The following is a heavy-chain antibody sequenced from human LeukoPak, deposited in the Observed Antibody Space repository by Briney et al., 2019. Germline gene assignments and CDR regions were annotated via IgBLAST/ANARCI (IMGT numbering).Heavy chain of an antibody. Sequence: GGSLRLSCAASGFTFSSYAMSWVRQAPGKGLEWVSAISASGGSTYYADSVKGRFTISRDNSKNTLYLQMNSLRAEDTAVYNCAKGYSSGSAYYYYNGMDVWGQGTTVTVSS. CDR3: AKGYSSGSAYYYYNGMDV. D-gene: IGHD6-19*01. CDR1: GFTFSSYA. CDR2: ISASGGST. V-gene: IGHV3-23*01. J-gene: IGHJ6*02.